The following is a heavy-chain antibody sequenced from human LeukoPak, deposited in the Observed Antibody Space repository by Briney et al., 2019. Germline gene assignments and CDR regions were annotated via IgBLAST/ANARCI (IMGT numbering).Heavy chain of an antibody. V-gene: IGHV5-51*01. CDR3: ARRQLVSDSFDV. Sequence: GESLKISCEGSGYSFSSHWIAWVRQRPGKGLEGMGIIYPGDSDTKYSPSFQGPVTLFADKSTRTAYVQWRSLDASDPVMYYCARRQLVSDSFDVWGQGTMVTV. J-gene: IGHJ3*01. D-gene: IGHD6-13*01. CDR1: GYSFSSHW. CDR2: IYPGDSDT.